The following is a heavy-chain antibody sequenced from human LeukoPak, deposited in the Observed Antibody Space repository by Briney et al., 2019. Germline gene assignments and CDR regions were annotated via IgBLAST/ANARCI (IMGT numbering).Heavy chain of an antibody. Sequence: GGSLRLSCAASGFTFSSYGMSWVRQAPGKGLEWVSALSGSGGSTYYADSVKGRFTISRDNSKNTLYLQMNSLRAEDTAVYYCAKDPREYYYDSSGYQPQRDWGQGTLVTVSS. V-gene: IGHV3-23*01. CDR3: AKDPREYYYDSSGYQPQRD. J-gene: IGHJ4*02. CDR2: LSGSGGST. CDR1: GFTFSSYG. D-gene: IGHD3-22*01.